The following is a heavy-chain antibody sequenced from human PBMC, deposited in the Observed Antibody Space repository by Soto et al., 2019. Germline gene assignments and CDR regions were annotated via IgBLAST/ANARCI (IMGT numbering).Heavy chain of an antibody. V-gene: IGHV4-30-4*01. CDR3: ARVGYSSSWIDY. CDR1: GGSISSGDYY. J-gene: IGHJ4*02. D-gene: IGHD6-13*01. CDR2: IYYSGST. Sequence: QVQLRESGPGLVKPSQTLSLTCTVSGGSISSGDYYWSWIRQPPGKGLEWIGNIYYSGSTYYNPSVKSRVTISIDTSKDQFSLKLSSVTDADTAVYYCARVGYSSSWIDYWGQGTLVTVSS.